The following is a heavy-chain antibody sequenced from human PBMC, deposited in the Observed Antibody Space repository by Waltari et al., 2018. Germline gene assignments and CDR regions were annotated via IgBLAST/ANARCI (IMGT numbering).Heavy chain of an antibody. Sequence: QVQLQESGPGLVKPSETLSLTCTVSGGSISSYYWRCIRQPPGKGLEWIGYIYYSGSTNYNPSLKSRVTISVDTSKNQFSLKLSSVTAADTAVYYCARVLRLGYYYYMDVWGKGTTVTISS. CDR2: IYYSGST. CDR1: GGSISSYY. J-gene: IGHJ6*03. D-gene: IGHD3-16*01. V-gene: IGHV4-59*01. CDR3: ARVLRLGYYYYMDV.